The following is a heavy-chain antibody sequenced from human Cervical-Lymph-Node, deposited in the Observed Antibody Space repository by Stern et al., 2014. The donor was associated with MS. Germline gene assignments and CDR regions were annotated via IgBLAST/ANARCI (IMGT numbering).Heavy chain of an antibody. Sequence: QLVQSGAEVKKPGESLKISCKGSGYNFGDYWIGWVRQKPGKGLEWMGTILPDDSDSRYSPSFEGQVTISADESISTAFLQSSSLKASDTGIYYCARHQPAATFAMDVWGQGTTVIVSS. CDR3: ARHQPAATFAMDV. J-gene: IGHJ6*02. V-gene: IGHV5-51*01. CDR2: ILPDDSDS. D-gene: IGHD2-2*01. CDR1: GYNFGDYW.